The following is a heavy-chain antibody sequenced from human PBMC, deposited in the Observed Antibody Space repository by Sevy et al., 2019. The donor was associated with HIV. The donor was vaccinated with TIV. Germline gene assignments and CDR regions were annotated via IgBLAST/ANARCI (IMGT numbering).Heavy chain of an antibody. D-gene: IGHD3-10*01. Sequence: GGSLRLSCAASGFTFSSYAIHWVRQTPGKGLEWVAVISYDGNNKYYADSVKGRFTVSRENSKNTRYAQMNSLRAEDTAVYYCAKDHNLWSEGGFLHHWGQGTLVTVSS. CDR3: AKDHNLWSEGGFLHH. V-gene: IGHV3-30*18. J-gene: IGHJ1*01. CDR2: ISYDGNNK. CDR1: GFTFSSYA.